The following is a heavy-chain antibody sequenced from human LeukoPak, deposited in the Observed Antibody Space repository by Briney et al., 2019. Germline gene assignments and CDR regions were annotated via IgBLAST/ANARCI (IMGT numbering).Heavy chain of an antibody. D-gene: IGHD2-2*01. J-gene: IGHJ4*02. CDR2: MNPNSGNT. CDR3: ARDRTKYCRSTSCPLDY. Sequence: ASVKVSCKASGYIFTSYDINWVRQATGQGLEWMGWMNPNSGNTGYAQKFQGRVTMTRNTSISTAYMELSSLRSEDTAVYYCARDRTKYCRSTSCPLDYWGQGTLVTVSS. V-gene: IGHV1-8*01. CDR1: GYIFTSYD.